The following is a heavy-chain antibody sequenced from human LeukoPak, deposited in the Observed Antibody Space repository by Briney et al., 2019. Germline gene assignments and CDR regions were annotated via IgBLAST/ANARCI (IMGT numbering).Heavy chain of an antibody. CDR3: ARDSSGYATFDY. CDR2: ISSSSSYI. CDR1: GFTFSSYS. J-gene: IGHJ4*02. V-gene: IGHV3-21*01. Sequence: AGGSLRLSCAASGFTFSSYSMNWVRQAPGKGLEWVSSISSSSSYIYYADSVKGRFTISRDNAKNSLYLQMNSLRAEDTAVYYCARDSSGYATFDYWGQGTLVTVSS. D-gene: IGHD2-2*01.